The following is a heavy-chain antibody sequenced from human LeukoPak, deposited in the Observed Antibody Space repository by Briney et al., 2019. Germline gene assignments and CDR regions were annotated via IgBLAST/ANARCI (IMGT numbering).Heavy chain of an antibody. J-gene: IGHJ5*02. CDR2: INHSGST. D-gene: IGHD3-10*01. V-gene: IGHV4-34*01. CDR1: GGSFSGYY. CDR3: ARVVGTMVRGVIVRGNWFDP. Sequence: TSETLSLTCAVYGGSFSGYYWSWIRQPPGKGLEWIGEINHSGSTNYNPSLKSRVTISVDTSKNQFSLKLSSVTAADTAVYYCARVVGTMVRGVIVRGNWFDPWGQGTLVTVSS.